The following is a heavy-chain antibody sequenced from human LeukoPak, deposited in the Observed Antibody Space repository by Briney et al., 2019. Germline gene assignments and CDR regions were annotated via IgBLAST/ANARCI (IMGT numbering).Heavy chain of an antibody. Sequence: PGGSLRLSCAASGCTFSSYAMSWVRQAPGKGLERVSAISGSGGSTYYADSVKGRFTISRDNSKNTLYLQMNSLRAEDTAVYYCAKRLAAAGTRSVDYWGQGTLVTVSS. D-gene: IGHD6-13*01. CDR3: AKRLAAAGTRSVDY. J-gene: IGHJ4*02. CDR2: ISGSGGST. CDR1: GCTFSSYA. V-gene: IGHV3-23*01.